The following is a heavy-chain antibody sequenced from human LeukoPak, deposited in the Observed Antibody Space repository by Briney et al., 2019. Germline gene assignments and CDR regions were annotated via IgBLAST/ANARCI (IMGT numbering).Heavy chain of an antibody. J-gene: IGHJ6*02. CDR2: MNPNSGNT. D-gene: IGHD6-6*01. CDR1: GYTFTSYD. CDR3: ARGLRQTPMDYYYYGMDV. Sequence: GASVKVSCKGSGYTFTSYDINWVRQGTGQGLEWMGWMNPNSGNTGYAQKFQGKVTMTRNTSISTAFMELSSLRSEHTAVYYCARGLRQTPMDYYYYGMDVWVQGTTVTVSS. V-gene: IGHV1-8*01.